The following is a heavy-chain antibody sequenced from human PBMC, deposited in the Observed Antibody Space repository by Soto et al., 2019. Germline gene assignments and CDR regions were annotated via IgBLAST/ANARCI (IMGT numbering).Heavy chain of an antibody. Sequence: ASVKVSCKASGYTFTSYGISWVRQAPGQGLEWMGWISAYNGNTNYAQKLQGRVTTTTDTSTSTAYMELRSLRSDDTAVYYCARVTVVVVPAAITWFDPWGQGTLVTVSS. D-gene: IGHD2-2*01. CDR2: ISAYNGNT. J-gene: IGHJ5*02. CDR1: GYTFTSYG. V-gene: IGHV1-18*01. CDR3: ARVTVVVVPAAITWFDP.